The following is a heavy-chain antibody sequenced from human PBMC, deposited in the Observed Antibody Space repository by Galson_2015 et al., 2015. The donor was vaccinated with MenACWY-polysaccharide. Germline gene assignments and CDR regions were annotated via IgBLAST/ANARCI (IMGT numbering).Heavy chain of an antibody. D-gene: IGHD3-10*01. J-gene: IGHJ6*02. CDR3: AKMRGPGSHYDYGMGV. CDR1: GFTFSSYA. Sequence: SLRLSCAASGFTFSSYAMSWVRQAPGKGPEWVSAIGGSGGRTYYADSVKGRFTISRDNSKNTPHLQMNSLRAEDTAVYYCAKMRGPGSHYDYGMGVWGQGTTVTVSS. CDR2: IGGSGGRT. V-gene: IGHV3-23*01.